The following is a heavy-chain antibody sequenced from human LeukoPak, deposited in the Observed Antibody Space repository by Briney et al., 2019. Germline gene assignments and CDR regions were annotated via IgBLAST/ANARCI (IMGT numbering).Heavy chain of an antibody. V-gene: IGHV3-11*04. D-gene: IGHD2-15*01. CDR1: GFIFSDYY. CDR2: ISSSGSTV. J-gene: IGHJ4*02. Sequence: GGSLRLSCAASGFIFSDYYMTWLRQAPGKGLEWVSYISSSGSTVYYADSVKGRFTISRDNAKNSLYLQMNSLRAEDTAVYYCARVYRSGGSIDYWGQGTLVTVPS. CDR3: ARVYRSGGSIDY.